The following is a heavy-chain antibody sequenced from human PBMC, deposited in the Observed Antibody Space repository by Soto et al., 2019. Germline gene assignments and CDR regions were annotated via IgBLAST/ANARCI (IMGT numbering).Heavy chain of an antibody. Sequence: GGSLRLSCSASGFTFSNYAMHWVRQAPGKGLEYVSAISSDGGSPYYADSVRGRFTISRDNSKNTLRLQMSSLRAEDMAVYYCVRDTSRGFDYWGQGTLVTVSS. CDR3: VRDTSRGFDY. CDR2: ISSDGGSP. V-gene: IGHV3-64D*08. CDR1: GFTFSNYA. J-gene: IGHJ4*02.